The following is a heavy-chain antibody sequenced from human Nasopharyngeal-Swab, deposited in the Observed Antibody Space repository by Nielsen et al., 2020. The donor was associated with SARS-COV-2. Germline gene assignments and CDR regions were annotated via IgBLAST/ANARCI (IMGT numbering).Heavy chain of an antibody. CDR2: ISYDVNNK. CDR1: GFTFSSYA. J-gene: IGHJ4*02. Sequence: GGSLRLSCGASGFTFSSYAMHWFRQAPGKGLEWVAVISYDVNNKYYADSVKGRFTISRDKSKNALYLKMNSLRAEDTAVYYCARDNSRGGNYAGVYYFDYWGQGTLVTVSS. CDR3: ARDNSRGGNYAGVYYFDY. V-gene: IGHV3-30-3*01. D-gene: IGHD1-7*01.